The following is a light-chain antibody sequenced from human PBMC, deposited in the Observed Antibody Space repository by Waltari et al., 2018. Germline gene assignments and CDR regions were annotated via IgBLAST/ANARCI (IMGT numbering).Light chain of an antibody. J-gene: IGKJ2*01. CDR3: QQYSDWPPYT. Sequence: EIVMTQSPATLSVSPGESATLSCRASQGISSHLAWYQQKPGQAPRLLTYGASARATGIPARFSGSGSGTEFSLTISSLQSEDFAVYYCQQYSDWPPYTFGQGTKLEIK. CDR2: GAS. CDR1: QGISSH. V-gene: IGKV3-15*01.